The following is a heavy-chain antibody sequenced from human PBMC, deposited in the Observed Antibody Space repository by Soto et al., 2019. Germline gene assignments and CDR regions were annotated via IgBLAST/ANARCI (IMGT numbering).Heavy chain of an antibody. Sequence: SETLSLTCTVSGGSISSYYWGWIRQPPGRGLEWIGNIDYNGVTYSNPSLKSRVTISRDTSKNQFSLKLTSVTAADTALYYCGKVLVGATGHTDSDSWGPGTLVTVSS. CDR2: IDYNGVT. D-gene: IGHD2-15*01. CDR1: GGSISSYY. V-gene: IGHV4-59*04. CDR3: GKVLVGATGHTDSDS. J-gene: IGHJ4*02.